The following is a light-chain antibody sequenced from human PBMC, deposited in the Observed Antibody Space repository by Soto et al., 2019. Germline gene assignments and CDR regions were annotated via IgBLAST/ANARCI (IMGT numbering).Light chain of an antibody. J-gene: IGKJ1*01. CDR3: QQYNTCWR. CDR2: DVS. V-gene: IGKV1-5*01. Sequence: PITQSPSSLSASVVDEGTITCRASQTISSWLAWYQQKPGKAPKLLIYDVSSLESGVPSRFSGSGSGTEFTLTISSLQPDDFATYYCQQYNTCWRFGHGCKVDIK. CDR1: QTISSW.